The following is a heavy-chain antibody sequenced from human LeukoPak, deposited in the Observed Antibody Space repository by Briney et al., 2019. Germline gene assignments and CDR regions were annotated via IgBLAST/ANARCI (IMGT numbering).Heavy chain of an antibody. CDR1: GLTFSSYW. CDR3: ARGGGYSYERFDY. J-gene: IGHJ4*02. Sequence: GGSLRLSCAASGLTFSSYWMHWVRQAPGKGLVWVSRINSDGSTTTYADSVKGRFTISRDNAKNTLYLQMNSLRAEDTAVYYCARGGGYSYERFDYWGQGTLVTVSS. V-gene: IGHV3-74*01. D-gene: IGHD5-18*01. CDR2: INSDGSTT.